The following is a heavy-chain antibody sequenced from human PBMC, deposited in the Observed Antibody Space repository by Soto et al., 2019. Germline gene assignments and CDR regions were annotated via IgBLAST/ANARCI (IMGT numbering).Heavy chain of an antibody. Sequence: ESGGGLVKPGGSLRLSCAASGFTFSDYSMHWVRQAPGKGLEWVSSISTSSSFIYYADSLKGRFTISRDNAENSLYLQMSSLRAEDTAVYYCARAGSYQSFDFWGQGTLVTVSS. J-gene: IGHJ4*02. CDR2: ISTSSSFI. CDR1: GFTFSDYS. V-gene: IGHV3-21*01. CDR3: ARAGSYQSFDF. D-gene: IGHD2-15*01.